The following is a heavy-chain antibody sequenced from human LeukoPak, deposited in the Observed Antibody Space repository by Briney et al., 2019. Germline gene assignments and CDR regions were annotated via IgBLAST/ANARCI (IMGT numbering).Heavy chain of an antibody. Sequence: GGSLRLSCSASGFTFSTYPMHWVRQAPGKGLEYVSAIGSHGDSTYYADSVKGRFTISRDNSRNTLFLQMNSLRAEDTAVYYCATDRATQYFDYWGQGTLVSVSS. CDR1: GFTFSTYP. CDR2: IGSHGDST. V-gene: IGHV3-64*04. J-gene: IGHJ4*02. CDR3: ATDRATQYFDY. D-gene: IGHD2-15*01.